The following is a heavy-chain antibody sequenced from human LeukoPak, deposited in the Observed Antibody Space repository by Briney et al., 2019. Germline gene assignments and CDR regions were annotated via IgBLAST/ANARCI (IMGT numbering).Heavy chain of an antibody. CDR1: GGSISSYY. Sequence: SETLSLTCTVSGGSISSYYWSWIRQPPGKGLEWIGYIYYSGSTNYNPSLKSRVTISVDTSKNQFSLKLSSVTAADTAVYYCARGRRARYYYDSSGYSYFDYWGQGTLVTVSS. CDR3: ARGRRARYYYDSSGYSYFDY. CDR2: IYYSGST. V-gene: IGHV4-59*12. J-gene: IGHJ4*02. D-gene: IGHD3-22*01.